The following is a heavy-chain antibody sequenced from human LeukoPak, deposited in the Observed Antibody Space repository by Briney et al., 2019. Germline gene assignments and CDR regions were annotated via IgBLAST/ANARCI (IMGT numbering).Heavy chain of an antibody. CDR2: ISSSSSYT. CDR1: GFTFSDYY. J-gene: IGHJ4*02. V-gene: IGHV3-11*06. D-gene: IGHD2-15*01. CDR3: ARGGCSGGSCYDY. Sequence: PGGSPRLSCAASGFTFSDYYMSWIRQAPGKGLEWVSYISSSSSYTNYADSVKGRFTISRDNAKNSLYLQMNSLRAEDTAVYYCARGGCSGGSCYDYWGQGTLVTVSS.